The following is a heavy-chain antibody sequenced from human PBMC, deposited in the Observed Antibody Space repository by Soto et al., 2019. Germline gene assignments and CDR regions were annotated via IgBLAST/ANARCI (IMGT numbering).Heavy chain of an antibody. J-gene: IGHJ5*02. CDR2: ISAYKGNT. CDR1: GYTFTSYG. D-gene: IGHD6-13*01. CDR3: ARDGRGYTEFDP. V-gene: IGHV1-18*04. Sequence: QVQLVQSGAEVKKPGASVKVSCKASGYTFTSYGISWVRQAPGQGLEWMGWISAYKGNTNYAKKLQGTVTMTTDTSTRTANMERRDLRSDDTAVYYCARDGRGYTEFDPWGQGTLVTVSS.